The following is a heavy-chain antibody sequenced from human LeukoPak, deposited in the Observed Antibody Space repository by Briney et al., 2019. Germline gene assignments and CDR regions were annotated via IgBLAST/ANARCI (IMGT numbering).Heavy chain of an antibody. J-gene: IGHJ4*02. V-gene: IGHV3-30-3*01. D-gene: IGHD3-10*01. CDR1: GFTFSSYA. Sequence: GGSLRLSCAASGFTFSSYAMHWVRQAPDKGLEWVAVISYDGSNKYYADSVKGRFTISRDNSKNTLYLQMNSLRAEDTAVYYCARDASIYGSGSYRYYFDYWGQGTLVTVSS. CDR3: ARDASIYGSGSYRYYFDY. CDR2: ISYDGSNK.